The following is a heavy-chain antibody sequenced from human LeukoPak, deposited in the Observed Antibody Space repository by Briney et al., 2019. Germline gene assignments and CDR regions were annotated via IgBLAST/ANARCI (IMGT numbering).Heavy chain of an antibody. CDR3: ARWDY. J-gene: IGHJ4*02. CDR2: ISGSGDTT. CDR1: GFTFSSYV. Sequence: PGGSLRLSCAASGFTFSSYVMSWVRQAPGKGLEWVSGISGSGDTTYFADSVKGRFTISRDNAKNSLYLQMNSLRAEDTAVYYCARWDYWGQGTLVTVSS. D-gene: IGHD5-24*01. V-gene: IGHV3-23*01.